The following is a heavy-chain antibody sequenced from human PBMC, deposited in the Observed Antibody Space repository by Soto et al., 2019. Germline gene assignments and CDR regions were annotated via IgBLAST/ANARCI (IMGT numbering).Heavy chain of an antibody. J-gene: IGHJ4*02. V-gene: IGHV3-23*01. CDR2: ISGSGGST. CDR3: AKDRNVVVVAATDY. D-gene: IGHD2-15*01. Sequence: EVQLLESGGGLVQPGGSLRLSCAASGFTFSSYAMSWVRQAPGKGLEWVSAISGSGGSTYYADSVKGRFTISRDNSKNALYLQMSSLRAEDTAVYYCAKDRNVVVVAATDYWGQGTLVTVSS. CDR1: GFTFSSYA.